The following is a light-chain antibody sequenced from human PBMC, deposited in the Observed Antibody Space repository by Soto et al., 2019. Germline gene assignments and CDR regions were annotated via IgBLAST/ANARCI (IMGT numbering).Light chain of an antibody. CDR3: QSYDSSLSAYVV. Sequence: QSVLTQPPSVSGAPGQRVTISCTGSSSNIGAGYGVHWYQQLPGTAPKLLIAGNSNRPSGVPDRFSGSKSGTSASLAITGLQAEDEADYYCQSYDSSLSAYVVFGGGTKLTVL. CDR1: SSNIGAGYG. J-gene: IGLJ2*01. CDR2: GNS. V-gene: IGLV1-40*01.